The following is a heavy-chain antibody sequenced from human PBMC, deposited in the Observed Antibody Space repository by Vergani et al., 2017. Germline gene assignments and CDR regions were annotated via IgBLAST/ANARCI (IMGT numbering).Heavy chain of an antibody. J-gene: IGHJ6*03. CDR2: INHSGST. CDR3: GRVQKLYDFWRGYLVRYYYYMDV. V-gene: IGHV4-34*01. CDR1: GGSFSGYY. Sequence: QVQLQQWGAGLLKPSETLSLTCAVYGGSFSGYYWSWIRQPPGKGLEWIGEINHSGSTNYNPSLKSRVNISVDTSKNHFSLKLSSVTAADTAVYYCGRVQKLYDFWRGYLVRYYYYMDVWGKGTTVTVSS. D-gene: IGHD3-3*01.